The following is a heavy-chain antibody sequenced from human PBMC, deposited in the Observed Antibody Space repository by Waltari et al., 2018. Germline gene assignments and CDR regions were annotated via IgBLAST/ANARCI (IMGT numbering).Heavy chain of an antibody. D-gene: IGHD2-2*01. CDR2: IKQDGSES. J-gene: IGHJ4*02. CDR3: ATSEYQLVLVDEY. Sequence: EVQLVESGGGLVQPGGSLRLSCARSGLGLGTYWMAWVHQAPGKGLEWVANIKQDGSESYYVDSVKGRFTISRDNAKNSLYLQMNSLRAEDTAVYYCATSEYQLVLVDEYWGQGTLVTVSS. V-gene: IGHV3-7*02. CDR1: GLGLGTYW.